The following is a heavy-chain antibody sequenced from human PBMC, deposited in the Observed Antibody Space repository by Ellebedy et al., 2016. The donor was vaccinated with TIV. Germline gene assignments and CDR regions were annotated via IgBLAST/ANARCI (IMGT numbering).Heavy chain of an antibody. CDR1: GYSFTSYW. V-gene: IGHV5-51*01. Sequence: GESLKISXKGSGYSFTSYWIGWVRQMPGKGLEWMGIIYPGDSDTRYSPSFQGQVTISADKSISTAYLQWSSLKASDTAMYYCARRSSSWYPLGAFDIWGQGTMVTVSS. D-gene: IGHD6-13*01. CDR3: ARRSSSWYPLGAFDI. CDR2: IYPGDSDT. J-gene: IGHJ3*02.